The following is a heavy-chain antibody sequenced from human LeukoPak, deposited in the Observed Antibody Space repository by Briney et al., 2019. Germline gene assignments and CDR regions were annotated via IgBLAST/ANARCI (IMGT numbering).Heavy chain of an antibody. CDR2: INPSGGST. CDR1: GYTFTSYY. J-gene: IGHJ4*02. CDR3: ARVGKAAAGYY. V-gene: IGHV1-46*01. Sequence: ASVKVSCKASGYTFTSYYMHWVRQAPGQGLEWMGMINPSGGSTSYAQKFQGRVTMTRDTSTSTVYMELSSLRSEDTAVYYCARVGKAAAGYYWGQGTLVTVSS. D-gene: IGHD6-13*01.